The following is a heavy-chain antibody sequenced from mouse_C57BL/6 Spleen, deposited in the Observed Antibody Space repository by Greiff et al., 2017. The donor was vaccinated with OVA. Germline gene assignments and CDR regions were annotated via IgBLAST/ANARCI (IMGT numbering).Heavy chain of an antibody. CDR1: GYTFTSYG. D-gene: IGHD1-1*01. Sequence: VQLQQSGAELARPGASVKLSCKASGYTFTSYGISWVKQRTGQGLEWIGEIYPRSGNTYYNEKFKGKATLPADKSSSTAYMELRSRTSEDAAVDFCARGEDYGRRPYAMDYWGQGTTVTVSS. CDR3: ARGEDYGRRPYAMDY. CDR2: IYPRSGNT. J-gene: IGHJ4*01. V-gene: IGHV1-81*01.